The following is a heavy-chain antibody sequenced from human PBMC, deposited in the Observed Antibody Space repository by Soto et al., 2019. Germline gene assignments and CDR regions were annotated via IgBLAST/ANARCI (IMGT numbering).Heavy chain of an antibody. CDR2: IYWDDDK. D-gene: IGHD3-16*01. CDR1: GFSLNTSAVG. Sequence: ITLKESGPTLVKPTQTLTLTCTFSGFSLNTSAVGVGWIRQPPGKALEWLALIYWDDDKRYNPSLKSRLTNTKDTTKNQVVLKMTRMDPVDTGTYFCAHREGDDYVWGSYKDAFDSWGQGTMVTVSS. V-gene: IGHV2-5*02. J-gene: IGHJ3*02. CDR3: AHREGDDYVWGSYKDAFDS.